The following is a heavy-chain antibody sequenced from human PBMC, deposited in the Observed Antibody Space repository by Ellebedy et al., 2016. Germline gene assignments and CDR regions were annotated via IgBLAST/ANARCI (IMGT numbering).Heavy chain of an antibody. Sequence: GESLKISXAASGFTFSSYGMHWVRQAPGKGLEWVAVISYDGSNKYYADSVKGRFTISRDNSKNTLYLQMNSLRAEDTAVYYCARAVSYSSGWYSIQHWGQGTLVTVSS. CDR1: GFTFSSYG. V-gene: IGHV3-30*03. CDR2: ISYDGSNK. CDR3: ARAVSYSSGWYSIQH. J-gene: IGHJ1*01. D-gene: IGHD6-19*01.